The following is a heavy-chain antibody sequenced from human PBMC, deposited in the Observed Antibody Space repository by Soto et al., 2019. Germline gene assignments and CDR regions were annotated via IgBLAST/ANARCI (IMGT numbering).Heavy chain of an antibody. CDR2: ISGSGGST. J-gene: IGHJ3*02. V-gene: IGHV3-23*01. CDR3: VSPPGLQTYYYDSSGYYYDYAFDI. CDR1: GFTFSSYA. D-gene: IGHD3-22*01. Sequence: PGGSLRLSCAASGFTFSSYAMSWVRQAPGKGLEWVSAISGSGGSTYYADSVKGRFTISRDNSKNTLYLQMNSLRAEDTAVYYCVSPPGLQTYYYDSSGYYYDYAFDIWGRGTMVTVSS.